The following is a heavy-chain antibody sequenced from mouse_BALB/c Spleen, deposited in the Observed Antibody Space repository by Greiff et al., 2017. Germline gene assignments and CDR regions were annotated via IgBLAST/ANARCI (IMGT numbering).Heavy chain of an antibody. CDR2: ISSGGSTI. J-gene: IGHJ4*01. CDR1: GFTFSSFG. V-gene: IGHV5-17*02. CDR3: ARGSYAMDY. Sequence: EVKLVESGGGLVQPGGSRKLSCAASGFTFSSFGMHWVRQAPEKGLEWVAYISSGGSTIYYADTVKGRFTISRDNPKNTLFLQMTSLRSEDTAMYYCARGSYAMDYWGQGTSVTVSS.